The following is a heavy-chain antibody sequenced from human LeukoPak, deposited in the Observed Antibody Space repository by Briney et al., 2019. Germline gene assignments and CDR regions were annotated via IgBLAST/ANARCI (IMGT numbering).Heavy chain of an antibody. CDR3: ARDSYSHDGAFNALFDS. CDR1: GVSITNYY. Sequence: KASETLSLTCTVSGVSITNYYWSWFRQYPPKRLEWIIYGHYSSGATSAQSLKQRLTISLDTSKNQISLTLSSVTAADTAVYYCARDSYSHDGAFNALFDSWGQGTLVTVSS. D-gene: IGHD4/OR15-4a*01. V-gene: IGHV4-59*01. CDR2: GHYSSGA. J-gene: IGHJ5*01.